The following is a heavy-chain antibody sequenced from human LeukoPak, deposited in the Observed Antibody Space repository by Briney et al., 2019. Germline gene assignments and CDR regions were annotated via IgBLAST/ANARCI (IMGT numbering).Heavy chain of an antibody. CDR1: GFTFSSYG. V-gene: IGHV3-33*01. J-gene: IGHJ5*02. Sequence: GRSLRLSCAASGFTFSSYGMHWVRQAPGKGLEWVAVKWYDGSNKYYADSVKGRFTISRDNSKNTLYLQMNSLRAEDTAVYYCAREYATTYYYDSSGYQDNWFDPWGQGTLVTVSS. CDR2: KWYDGSNK. D-gene: IGHD3-22*01. CDR3: AREYATTYYYDSSGYQDNWFDP.